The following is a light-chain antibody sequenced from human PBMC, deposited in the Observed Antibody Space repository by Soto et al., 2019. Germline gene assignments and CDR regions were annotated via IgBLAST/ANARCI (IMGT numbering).Light chain of an antibody. CDR2: WAS. J-gene: IGKJ1*01. CDR3: QQYYSNPRT. CDR1: QSVLYSSNNENY. Sequence: DIVMTQSPDSLAVSLVERATINWESRQSVLYSSNNENYLAWYQQKTGKTPKLLIYWASTRESGVPDRFSGSGSGTDFTLPISRLQAEDVEVYYCQQYYSNPRTFGQGTKVDIK. V-gene: IGKV4-1*01.